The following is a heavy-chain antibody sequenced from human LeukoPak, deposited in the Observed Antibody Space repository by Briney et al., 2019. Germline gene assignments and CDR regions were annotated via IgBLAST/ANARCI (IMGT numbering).Heavy chain of an antibody. D-gene: IGHD5-18*01. J-gene: IGHJ2*01. CDR2: IYYSGST. Sequence: SETLSLTCTVSGGSLSTSSYYWGWIRQPPGKGLEWFVSIYYSGSTYYNASLKSRVTISVDTTKDQYSLKVYSVTAADTAVYYCARSGYSYGPYWYFDLWGRGTLVTVSS. CDR3: ARSGYSYGPYWYFDL. CDR1: GGSLSTSSYY. V-gene: IGHV4-39*01.